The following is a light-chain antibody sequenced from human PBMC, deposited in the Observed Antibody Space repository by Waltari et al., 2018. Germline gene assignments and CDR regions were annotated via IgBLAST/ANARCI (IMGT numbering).Light chain of an antibody. J-gene: IGLJ3*02. V-gene: IGLV4-69*01. Sequence: QLVLTQSPSASASLGASVKLTCTLSSGHSSNVIAWLQQQPEKGPRYLRKVNSDGSHSKGDEIPDRFSGSSSGAARYLTFSDLQSEDEADYYCQTGGHGTWVFGGGTKLTVL. CDR1: SGHSSNV. CDR2: VNSDGSH. CDR3: QTGGHGTWV.